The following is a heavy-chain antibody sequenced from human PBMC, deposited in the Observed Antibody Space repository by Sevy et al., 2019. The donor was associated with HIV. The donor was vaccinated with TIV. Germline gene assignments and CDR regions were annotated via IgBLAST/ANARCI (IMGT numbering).Heavy chain of an antibody. Sequence: GGSLRLSCAASGFTFSNAWMSWVRQAPGKGLEWVGRIKSKTDGGTTDYAAPVKGRFTISRDDSKNKLYLQMNSLKTEDTAVYYCTTSSSYYGSGSSFWYYYGMDVWGQGTTVTVSS. CDR3: TTSSSYYGSGSSFWYYYGMDV. V-gene: IGHV3-15*01. CDR1: GFTFSNAW. J-gene: IGHJ6*02. CDR2: IKSKTDGGTT. D-gene: IGHD3-10*01.